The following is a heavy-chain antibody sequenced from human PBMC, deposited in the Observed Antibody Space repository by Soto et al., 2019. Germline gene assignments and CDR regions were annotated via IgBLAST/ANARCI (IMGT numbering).Heavy chain of an antibody. CDR1: GFTFSSYA. V-gene: IGHV3-23*01. CDR3: AKAPGGYSPHRQYFQH. D-gene: IGHD5-18*01. J-gene: IGHJ1*01. Sequence: GGSLRLSCAASGFTFSSYAMSWVRQAPGKGLEWVSAISGSGGSTYYADSVKGRFTISRDNSKNTLYLQMNSLRAEDTAVYYCAKAPGGYSPHRQYFQHWGQGTLVTVSS. CDR2: ISGSGGST.